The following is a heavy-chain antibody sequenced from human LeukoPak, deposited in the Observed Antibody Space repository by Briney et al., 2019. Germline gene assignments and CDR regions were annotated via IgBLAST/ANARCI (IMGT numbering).Heavy chain of an antibody. CDR1: GYSFTSYW. CDR2: IDPSDSYT. CDR3: ARLPSDYGAHVDY. V-gene: IGHV5-10-1*01. J-gene: IGHJ4*02. Sequence: GESLKISCQGSGYSFTSYWISWVRQLPGKGLEWMGRIDPSDSYTNYSPSFQGHVTISADKSISTAYLRWSSLKASDTAMYYCARLPSDYGAHVDYWGQGTLVTVSS. D-gene: IGHD4-17*01.